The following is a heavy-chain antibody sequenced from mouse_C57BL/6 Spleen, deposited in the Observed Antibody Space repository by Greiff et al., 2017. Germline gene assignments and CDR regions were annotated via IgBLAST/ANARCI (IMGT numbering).Heavy chain of an antibody. Sequence: QVQLQQSGPELVKPGASVKISCKASGYAFSSSWMNWVKQRPGKGLEWIGRLYPGDGDTNYNGKFKGKATLTADKSSSTAYMQRSSLTSEDSAVYFCARPRGGGAMDYWGQGTSVTVSS. CDR3: ARPRGGGAMDY. CDR1: GYAFSSSW. V-gene: IGHV1-82*01. CDR2: LYPGDGDT. J-gene: IGHJ4*01.